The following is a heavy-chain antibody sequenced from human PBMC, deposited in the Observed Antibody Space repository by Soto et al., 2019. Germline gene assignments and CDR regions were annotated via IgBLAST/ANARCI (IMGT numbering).Heavy chain of an antibody. Sequence: QVHLIQSGAEVKKPGSSVKVSCKAAGGTFNTYTLFWVRQAPGHGLEWMGRIIPMLTVTNSAQKFQGRLTLTADKSTGTAFMELTSLRSDDTAVYYCSIGSWSAETFDVWGQGTMVTVSP. J-gene: IGHJ3*01. D-gene: IGHD2-2*01. CDR2: IIPMLTVT. CDR1: GGTFNTYT. V-gene: IGHV1-69*02. CDR3: SIGSWSAETFDV.